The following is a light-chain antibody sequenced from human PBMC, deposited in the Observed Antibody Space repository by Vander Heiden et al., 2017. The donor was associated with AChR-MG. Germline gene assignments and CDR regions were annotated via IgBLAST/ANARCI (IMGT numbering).Light chain of an antibody. CDR2: LGS. J-gene: IGKJ3*01. CDR1: QRLLHSNCYNH. CDR3: MQALQTPRT. Sequence: DVVMTQSPLSLPVTPGEPASISGRPSQRLLHSNCYNHLDWYQQKPGQSPQLLIYLGSNRASGVPDRFSGSGSGTDFTLNISRVEAEDVGVYYCMQALQTPRTFGPGTKVDIK. V-gene: IGKV2-28*01.